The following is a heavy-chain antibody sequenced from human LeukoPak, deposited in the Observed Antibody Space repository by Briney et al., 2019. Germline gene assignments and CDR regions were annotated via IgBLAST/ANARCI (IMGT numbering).Heavy chain of an antibody. J-gene: IGHJ4*02. D-gene: IGHD1-14*01. CDR1: GFTGSGNY. V-gene: IGHV3-30*02. CDR3: ARPFGKSSTIDY. Sequence: GGSLRLSCAASGFTGSGNYMSWVRQAPGKGLEWVAFIRYDGSNKYYADSVKGRFTISRDNSKNTLYLQMNSLRAEDTAVYYCARPFGKSSTIDYWGQGTLVTVSS. CDR2: IRYDGSNK.